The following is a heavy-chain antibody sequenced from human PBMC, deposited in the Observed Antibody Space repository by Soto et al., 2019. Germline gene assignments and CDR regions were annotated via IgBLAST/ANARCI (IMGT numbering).Heavy chain of an antibody. Sequence: ASVKVSCKASGYTFSTYDIDWVRLAPGQGLEWMGSINPNTGNTEYAQKFQGGVTITRDTSASTAYMELSSLRSEDTAVYYCARDIAFDIWGQGTMVTVSS. J-gene: IGHJ3*02. CDR3: ARDIAFDI. V-gene: IGHV1-8*01. CDR2: INPNTGNT. CDR1: GYTFSTYD.